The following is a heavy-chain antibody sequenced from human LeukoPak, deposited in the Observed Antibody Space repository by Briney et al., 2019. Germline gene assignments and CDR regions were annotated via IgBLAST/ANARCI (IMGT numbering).Heavy chain of an antibody. CDR2: IYYSGST. V-gene: IGHV4-39*01. J-gene: IGHJ4*02. D-gene: IGHD1-14*01. CDR3: ASVEYNTFDY. CDR1: GGSISSSSDY. Sequence: PSETLSLTCTVSGGSISSSSDYWGWVRQPPGKGLEWIGSIYYSGSTYYNPSLKSPVTISVDTSKNQFSLKLSSVTAADTAVYYCASVEYNTFDYWGQGTLVTVSS.